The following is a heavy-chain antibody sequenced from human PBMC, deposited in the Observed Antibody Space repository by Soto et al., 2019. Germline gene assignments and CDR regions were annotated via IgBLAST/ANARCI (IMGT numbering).Heavy chain of an antibody. CDR3: ARTYVPGIAGFDP. CDR2: MSGDGKTI. V-gene: IGHV3-74*01. J-gene: IGHJ5*02. CDR1: GFTFSNYF. Sequence: PGGSLRLSXAASGFTFSNYFMHWVRQVPGEGLVWVSRMSGDGKTISYADSVKGRFTISRDNAKNTLYLQMNSLRVEDTAVYYCARTYVPGIAGFDPWGQGTLVTVSS. D-gene: IGHD1-1*01.